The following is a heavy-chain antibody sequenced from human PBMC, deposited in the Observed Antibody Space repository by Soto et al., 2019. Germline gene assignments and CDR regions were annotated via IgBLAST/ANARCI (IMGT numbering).Heavy chain of an antibody. J-gene: IGHJ4*02. V-gene: IGHV4-39*01. Sequence: PSETLSLTCNVSGGSIRSSDYYWGWIRQPPGKGLEWIGSIYLSGSTYYNQSLKSRVTISVDTSKNQLSLELSSVTAADTAVFYCARRPMIPFGEIILGDYFDHWGQGALVTVSS. D-gene: IGHD3-16*01. CDR2: IYLSGST. CDR3: ARRPMIPFGEIILGDYFDH. CDR1: GGSIRSSDYY.